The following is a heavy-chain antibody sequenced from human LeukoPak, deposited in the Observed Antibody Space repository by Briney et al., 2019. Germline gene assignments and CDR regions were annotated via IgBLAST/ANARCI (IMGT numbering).Heavy chain of an antibody. CDR2: MFHTGGT. J-gene: IGHJ4*02. D-gene: IGHD4-17*01. CDR3: ARERDYGYCDY. V-gene: IGHV4-30-2*01. CDR1: GGSISSGGYS. Sequence: SETLSLTCAVSGGSISSGGYSWSWIRQPPGKGLEWIGFMFHTGGTHYSPSLQSRVTISVDRSKNQFSLRLSSVTAADTAVYYCARERDYGYCDYWGQGTLVTVSS.